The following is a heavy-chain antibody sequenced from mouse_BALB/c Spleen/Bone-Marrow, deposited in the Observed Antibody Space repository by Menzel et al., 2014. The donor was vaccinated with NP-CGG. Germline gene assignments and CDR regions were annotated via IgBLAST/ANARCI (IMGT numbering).Heavy chain of an antibody. CDR3: ARFTRDY. CDR1: GYAFTNYL. J-gene: IGHJ2*01. V-gene: IGHV1-54*01. Sequence: QVQLKESGDELVRPGTSVKASCKASGYAFTNYLIEWFKQRPGQGLEWIGRINPGIGGTTYNAKFKGKATLTADKSSTTAYMQLSSLTSDDSAVYFCARFTRDYWGQGTTLTVSS. CDR2: INPGIGGT.